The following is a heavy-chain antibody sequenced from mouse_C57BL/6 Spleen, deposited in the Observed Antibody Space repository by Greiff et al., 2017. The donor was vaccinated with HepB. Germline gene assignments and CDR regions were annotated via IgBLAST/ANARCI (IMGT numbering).Heavy chain of an antibody. CDR2: IWRGGST. V-gene: IGHV2-5*01. Sequence: QVQLKESGPGLVQPSQSLSITCTVSGFSLTSYGVHWVRQSPGKGLEWLGVIWRGGSTDYNAAFMSRLSITKDNSKSQVFFKMNSLQADDTAIYYCAKRRIYDYDGGDAMDYWGQGTSVTVSS. CDR1: GFSLTSYG. CDR3: AKRRIYDYDGGDAMDY. J-gene: IGHJ4*01. D-gene: IGHD2-4*01.